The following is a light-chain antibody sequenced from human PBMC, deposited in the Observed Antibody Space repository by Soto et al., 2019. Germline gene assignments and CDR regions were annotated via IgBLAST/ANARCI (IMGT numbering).Light chain of an antibody. CDR1: QSVTTY. CDR2: DAS. V-gene: IGKV3-11*01. Sequence: EVVLTQSPATLSLSPGERATLSCTASQSVTTYLAWYQQKPGQAPRLLIYDASTRATGIPARFSGSGSGTDFTLTISSLEPKDFAVYYCQPRSNWPPGVTFGPGTKVDIK. CDR3: QPRSNWPPGVT. J-gene: IGKJ3*01.